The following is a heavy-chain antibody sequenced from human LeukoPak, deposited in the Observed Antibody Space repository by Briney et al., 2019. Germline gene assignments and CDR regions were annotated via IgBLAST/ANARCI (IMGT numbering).Heavy chain of an antibody. Sequence: ASVKVSCKASGYTFTSYDINWVRQATGQGLEWMGWMNPNSGNTGYAQEFQGRVTMTRNTSISTAYMELSSLRSEDTAVYYCARGRNKQLARWGDAFDIWGQGTMVTVSS. V-gene: IGHV1-8*01. J-gene: IGHJ3*02. D-gene: IGHD6-13*01. CDR3: ARGRNKQLARWGDAFDI. CDR2: MNPNSGNT. CDR1: GYTFTSYD.